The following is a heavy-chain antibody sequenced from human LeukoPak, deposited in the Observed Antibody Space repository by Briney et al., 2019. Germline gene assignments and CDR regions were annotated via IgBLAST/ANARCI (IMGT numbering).Heavy chain of an antibody. J-gene: IGHJ4*02. D-gene: IGHD2-2*02. CDR3: ARDGGCSSTSCYNY. CDR2: ISGSGGST. V-gene: IGHV3-23*01. CDR1: GFTFSSYA. Sequence: GGSLRLSCAASGFTFSSYAMSWVRQAPGKGLEWVSAISGSGGSTYYADSVKGRFTISRDNAKNSLYLQMNSLRAEDTAVYYCARDGGCSSTSCYNYWGQGTLVTVSS.